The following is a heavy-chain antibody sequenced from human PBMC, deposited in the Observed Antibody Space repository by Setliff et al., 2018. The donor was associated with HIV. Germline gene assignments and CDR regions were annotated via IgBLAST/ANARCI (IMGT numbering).Heavy chain of an antibody. Sequence: GGSLRLSCAASGFTFTNYYMSWIRQAPGKGLEWVSYITSSGSTIYYADSVKGRFTISRDNAKSSLYLQMNSLRAEDTAIYYCARDRERWLQSRLFDPWGQGTLVTVSS. CDR1: GFTFTNYY. J-gene: IGHJ5*02. V-gene: IGHV3-11*04. CDR2: ITSSGSTI. CDR3: ARDRERWLQSRLFDP. D-gene: IGHD4-4*01.